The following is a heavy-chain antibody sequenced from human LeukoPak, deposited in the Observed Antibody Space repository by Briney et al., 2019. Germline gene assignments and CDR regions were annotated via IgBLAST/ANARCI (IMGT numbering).Heavy chain of an antibody. CDR3: ARGRYCSADICSGGDAFDI. V-gene: IGHV4-59*12. D-gene: IGHD2-15*01. CDR2: IYYRGST. Sequence: SETLSLTCTVSGGSISSYYWSWIWQPPGKGLEWIAYIYYRGSTNYNPSLKSRVTMSVDTSKNQFSLKLSSVTAADTAVYYCARGRYCSADICSGGDAFDIWGQGTMVSVSS. CDR1: GGSISSYY. J-gene: IGHJ3*02.